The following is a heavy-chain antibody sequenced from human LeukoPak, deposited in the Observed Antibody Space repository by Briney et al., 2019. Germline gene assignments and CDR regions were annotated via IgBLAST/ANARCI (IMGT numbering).Heavy chain of an antibody. CDR1: GGTFSNHA. CDR3: ARAGGVSSSWYYHYYYYYMDV. Sequence: ASVKVSCKASGGTFSNHAVSWVRQAPGQGLEWMGGIIPIFGTANYAQKFQGRVTITADESTSTAYMELSSLRSEDTAVYYCARAGGVSSSWYYHYYYYYMDVWGKGTTVTVSS. CDR2: IIPIFGTA. J-gene: IGHJ6*03. D-gene: IGHD6-13*01. V-gene: IGHV1-69*13.